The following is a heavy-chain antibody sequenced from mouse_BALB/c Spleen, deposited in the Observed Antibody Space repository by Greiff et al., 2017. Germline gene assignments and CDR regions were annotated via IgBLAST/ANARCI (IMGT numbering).Heavy chain of an antibody. J-gene: IGHJ3*01. CDR3: ARHEGNWAWFAY. CDR2: ISSGGGST. V-gene: IGHV5-12-1*01. D-gene: IGHD4-1*01. Sequence: EVQVVESGGGLVKPGGSLKLSCAASGFTFSDYYMYWVRQTPEKRLEWVAYISSGGGSTYYPDTVKGRFTISRDNAKNTLYLQMSSLKSEDTAMYYCARHEGNWAWFAYWGQGTLVTVSA. CDR1: GFTFSDYY.